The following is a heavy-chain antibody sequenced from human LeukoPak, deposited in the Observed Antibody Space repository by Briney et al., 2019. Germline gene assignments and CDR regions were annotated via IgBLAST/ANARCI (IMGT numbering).Heavy chain of an antibody. V-gene: IGHV3-21*01. CDR3: ARDLDVDIVATIEGGYYFDY. CDR1: GLTFSSYS. J-gene: IGHJ4*02. CDR2: ISSSGSYI. D-gene: IGHD5-12*01. Sequence: GGSLRLSCAASGLTFSSYSMNWVRQAPGKGLEWVSSISSSGSYIYCADSVKGRFTISRDNAKNSLYLQMNSLRAEDTAVYYCARDLDVDIVATIEGGYYFDYWGQGTLVTVSS.